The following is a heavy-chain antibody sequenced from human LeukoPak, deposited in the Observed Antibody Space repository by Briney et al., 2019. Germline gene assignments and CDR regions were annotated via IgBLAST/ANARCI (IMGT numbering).Heavy chain of an antibody. CDR2: VDPEDGET. Sequence: PWATVKISCKASGYTFTDYYMHWVQQAPGKGLEWMGRVDPEDGETIYAEKFQGRVTITADTSTDTAYMELSSLRSEDTAVYYCATQIVVVPAAMNYWGQGTLVTVSS. V-gene: IGHV1-69-2*01. CDR3: ATQIVVVPAAMNY. CDR1: GYTFTDYY. D-gene: IGHD2-2*01. J-gene: IGHJ4*02.